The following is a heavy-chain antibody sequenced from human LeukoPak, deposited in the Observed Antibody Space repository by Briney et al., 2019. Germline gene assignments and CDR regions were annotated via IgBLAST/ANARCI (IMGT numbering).Heavy chain of an antibody. J-gene: IGHJ4*02. V-gene: IGHV4-34*01. CDR3: ARDRVYDFWSGYYIGIDD. Sequence: SSETLSLTCAVYGGSFSGYYWSWIRQPPGKGLEWIGEINHSGSTTYNPSLKCRVTVSVDTSKNQYSLKLSSVTAADTAVYYCARDRVYDFWSGYYIGIDDWGQGTLVTVSS. D-gene: IGHD3-3*01. CDR1: GGSFSGYY. CDR2: INHSGST.